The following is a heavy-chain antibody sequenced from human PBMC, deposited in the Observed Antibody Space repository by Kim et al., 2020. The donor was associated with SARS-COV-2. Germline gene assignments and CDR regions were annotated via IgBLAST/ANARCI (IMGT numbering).Heavy chain of an antibody. CDR2: ISSSSSYI. Sequence: GGSLRLSCVASGFTFSSYSMNWVRQAPGKGLEWVSSISSSSSYIYYADSVKGRFTISRDNAKNSLYLQMNSLRAEDTAVYYCARGRYYYDSSGYYHEYFQHWGQGTLVTVSS. CDR3: ARGRYYYDSSGYYHEYFQH. CDR1: GFTFSSYS. J-gene: IGHJ1*01. D-gene: IGHD3-22*01. V-gene: IGHV3-21*01.